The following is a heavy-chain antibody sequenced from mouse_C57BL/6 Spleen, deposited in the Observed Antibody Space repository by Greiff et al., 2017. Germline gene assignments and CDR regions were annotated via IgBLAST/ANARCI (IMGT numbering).Heavy chain of an antibody. CDR2: IYPGDGDT. D-gene: IGHD1-1*01. J-gene: IGHJ2*01. CDR1: GYAFSSYW. V-gene: IGHV1-80*01. Sequence: QVQLKQSGAELVKPGASVKISCKASGYAFSSYWMNWVKQRPGKGLEWIGQIYPGDGDTNYNGKFKGKATLTADKSSSTAYMQLSSLTSEDSAVYFCARGVITTVVADYWGQGTTLTVSS. CDR3: ARGVITTVVADY.